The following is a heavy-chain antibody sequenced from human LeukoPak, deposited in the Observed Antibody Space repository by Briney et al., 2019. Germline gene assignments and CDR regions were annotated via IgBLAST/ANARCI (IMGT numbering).Heavy chain of an antibody. CDR1: GYSFSDYW. D-gene: IGHD6-19*01. J-gene: IGHJ3*02. V-gene: IGHV5-51*01. CDR3: ARGPLAGNWVDAFDI. Sequence: GESLKISCQGFGYSFSDYWIVWVRQLPGKGLEWMGIIYPRDSDTRYSPSFDGQVTISVDKSVSAAYLQWTTLKTSDTAMYYCARGPLAGNWVDAFDIWGQGTMVTVSS. CDR2: IYPRDSDT.